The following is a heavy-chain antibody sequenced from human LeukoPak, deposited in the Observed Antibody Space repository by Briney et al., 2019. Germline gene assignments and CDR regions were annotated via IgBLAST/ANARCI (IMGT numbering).Heavy chain of an antibody. CDR1: GGTFSSYA. CDR2: IITILGIA. D-gene: IGHD5-24*01. Sequence: GASVKVSCKASGGTFSSYAISWVRQARGQGLEWMGRIITILGIANYAQKFQGRVTITADKSTGTAYMELSSLRSEDTAVYYCAREEMATKRKPFDPWGQGTLVTVSS. V-gene: IGHV1-69*04. CDR3: AREEMATKRKPFDP. J-gene: IGHJ5*02.